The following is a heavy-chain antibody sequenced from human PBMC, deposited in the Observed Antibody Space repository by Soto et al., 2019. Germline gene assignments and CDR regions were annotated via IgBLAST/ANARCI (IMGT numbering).Heavy chain of an antibody. CDR3: ARGGSGISATGGYYYYGMDV. Sequence: QVQLVQSGAEVKKPGSSVKVSCKASGGTFNSYAINWVRQAPGQGLEWMGGIIPIFGTAHYAQEFQGRVTITADESMSTGYMDLSSLRSEDTALYYCARGGSGISATGGYYYYGMDVWGQGTTVTVSS. CDR2: IIPIFGTA. V-gene: IGHV1-69*01. CDR1: GGTFNSYA. J-gene: IGHJ6*02. D-gene: IGHD1-26*01.